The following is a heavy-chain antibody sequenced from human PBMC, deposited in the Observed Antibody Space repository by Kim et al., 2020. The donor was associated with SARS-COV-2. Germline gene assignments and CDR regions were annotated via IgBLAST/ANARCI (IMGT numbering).Heavy chain of an antibody. CDR1: GFTFSSYA. D-gene: IGHD2-2*02. Sequence: GGSLRLSCAASGFTFSSYAMSWVRQAPGKGLEWVSAISGSGGSTYYADSVKGRFTISRDNSKNTLYLQMNSLRAEDTAVYYCAKGGVPAAIWYNWFDPWGQGTLVTVSS. J-gene: IGHJ5*02. CDR3: AKGGVPAAIWYNWFDP. V-gene: IGHV3-23*01. CDR2: ISGSGGST.